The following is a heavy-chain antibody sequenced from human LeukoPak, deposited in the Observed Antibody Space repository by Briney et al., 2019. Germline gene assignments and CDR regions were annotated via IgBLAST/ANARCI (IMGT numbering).Heavy chain of an antibody. D-gene: IGHD5-18*01. Sequence: SETLSLTCTVSGGSINDDYWTWIRQPPGKGLEWIAYINYSWDTNYNPSLKSRVTISIDTSKSQFSLKVSSVTAADTAVYYCARGGGYSYGYGGSFDYWGQGTLVTVSS. CDR3: ARGGGYSYGYGGSFDY. J-gene: IGHJ4*02. CDR2: INYSWDT. CDR1: GGSINDDY. V-gene: IGHV4-59*08.